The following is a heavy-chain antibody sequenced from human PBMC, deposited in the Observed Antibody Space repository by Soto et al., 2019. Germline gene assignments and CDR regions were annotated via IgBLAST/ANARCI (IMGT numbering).Heavy chain of an antibody. CDR2: IYHSGST. CDR1: GGSISSGGYS. D-gene: IGHD2-2*01. CDR3: AREYCSSTSCNNWFDP. V-gene: IGHV4-30-2*01. Sequence: QLQLQESGSGLVKPSQTLSLTCAVSGGSISSGGYSWSWIRQPPGKGLEWIGYIYHSGSTYYNPSLKSRVTISVDRSKNQFSLKLSSVTAADTAVYYCAREYCSSTSCNNWFDPWGQGTLVTVSS. J-gene: IGHJ5*02.